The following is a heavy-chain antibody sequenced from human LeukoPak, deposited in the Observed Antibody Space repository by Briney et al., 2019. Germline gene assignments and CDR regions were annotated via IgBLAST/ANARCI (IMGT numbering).Heavy chain of an antibody. V-gene: IGHV3-7*01. CDR3: LNMCAEILPY. J-gene: IGHJ4*02. Sequence: TGGSLRLSCAASGFTSTGYWLNLVRQAPGKGLEWVAKIKQDGSERYYVDSVKARFTISRDNAKNSLYLQMNSLRAEDTAVYYCLNMCAEILPYWGQGTLITVSS. D-gene: IGHD2/OR15-2a*01. CDR1: GFTSTGYW. CDR2: IKQDGSER.